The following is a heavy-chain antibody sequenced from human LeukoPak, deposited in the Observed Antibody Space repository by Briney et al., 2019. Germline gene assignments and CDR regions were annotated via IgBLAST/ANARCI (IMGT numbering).Heavy chain of an antibody. D-gene: IGHD1-26*01. V-gene: IGHV3-53*01. J-gene: IGHJ3*02. CDR3: ARGGGLLRSLAFDI. CDR1: GFTVSSNY. Sequence: GGSLRLSCAASGFTVSSNYMSWVRQAPGKGLEWVSVIYSGGSTYYADSVKGRFTISRDNSKNTLYLQMNSLRAEDTAVYYCARGGGLLRSLAFDIWGQGTMVTVSS. CDR2: IYSGGST.